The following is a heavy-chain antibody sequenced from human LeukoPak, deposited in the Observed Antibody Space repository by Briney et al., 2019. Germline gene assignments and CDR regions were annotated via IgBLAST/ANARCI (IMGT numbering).Heavy chain of an antibody. CDR2: IRYDGSNK. D-gene: IGHD2-21*02. CDR1: GFTFSSYG. V-gene: IGHV3-30*02. CDR3: AKTSAYCGGDCYSRSDYDAFDI. J-gene: IGHJ3*02. Sequence: GGSLRLSCAASGFTFSSYGMHWVRQAPGKGLEWVAFIRYDGSNKYYADSVKGRFTISRDNSKNTLYLQMNSLRAEDTAVYYCAKTSAYCGGDCYSRSDYDAFDIWGQGTMVTVSS.